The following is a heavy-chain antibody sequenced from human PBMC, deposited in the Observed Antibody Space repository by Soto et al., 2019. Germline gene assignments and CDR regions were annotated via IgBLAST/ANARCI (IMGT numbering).Heavy chain of an antibody. CDR1: GFTFSDYV. CDR2: ITDGGERT. D-gene: IGHD3-3*01. V-gene: IGHV3-23*01. Sequence: EVLLLESGGDSVQPGRSLRLSCVASGFTFSDYVMSWVRQVPGKGLEWVSSITDGGERTDYRDSVRGRFTISRDNARFTLHLQMNSLRVDDTATYFCARDRSTDFGLDVWGQGTTVTVSS. CDR3: ARDRSTDFGLDV. J-gene: IGHJ6*02.